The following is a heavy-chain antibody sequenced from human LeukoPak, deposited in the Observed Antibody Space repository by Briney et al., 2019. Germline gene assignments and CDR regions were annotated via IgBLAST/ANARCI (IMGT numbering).Heavy chain of an antibody. Sequence: PSQTLSLTCTVSGGSISSGGYYWSWIRQHPGKGLEWIGYVYYSGSINYSPSLTGRVTISVDTSKNQFSLKLSSVTAADTAVYYCVRGGYYFDFWGQGTLVTVAS. CDR1: GGSISSGGYY. CDR3: VRGGYYFDF. J-gene: IGHJ4*02. CDR2: VYYSGSI. D-gene: IGHD3-16*01. V-gene: IGHV4-61*08.